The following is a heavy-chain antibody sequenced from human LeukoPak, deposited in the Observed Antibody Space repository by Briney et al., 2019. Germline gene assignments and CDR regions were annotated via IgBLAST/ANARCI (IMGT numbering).Heavy chain of an antibody. CDR1: GVSISSFY. J-gene: IGHJ4*02. Sequence: TSETLSLTCTVSGVSISSFYWSWIRQPPGKGLEWIGYIYYSGSTNYNHYLKSLVTISVDTSKNQSSLRLSSVTAADTAVYYCARGEYSSSWRGVFDWWGQGTLVTVSS. D-gene: IGHD6-13*01. CDR3: ARGEYSSSWRGVFDW. CDR2: IYYSGST. V-gene: IGHV4-59*01.